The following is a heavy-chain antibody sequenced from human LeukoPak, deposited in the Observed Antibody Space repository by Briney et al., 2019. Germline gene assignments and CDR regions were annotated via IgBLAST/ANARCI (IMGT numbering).Heavy chain of an antibody. Sequence: PSETLSLTCAVSGYSISSGFHWAWIRQPPGKGLEWVGTIFHTGTTFYNSSLESRVTISVNTSKNDFSLNLSSVTAADTAVYFFARSAYSGTYPVLVFWRQGILVTVSS. V-gene: IGHV4-38-2*01. J-gene: IGHJ4*02. D-gene: IGHD1-26*01. CDR1: GYSISSGFH. CDR2: IFHTGTT. CDR3: ARSAYSGTYPVLVF.